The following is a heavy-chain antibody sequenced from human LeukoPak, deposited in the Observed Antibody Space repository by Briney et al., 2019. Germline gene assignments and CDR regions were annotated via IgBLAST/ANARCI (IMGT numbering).Heavy chain of an antibody. J-gene: IGHJ4*02. V-gene: IGHV4-38-2*02. CDR1: GYSISSGYY. D-gene: IGHD5-12*01. Sequence: SETLSLTCTVSGYSISSGYYWGWIRQPPGKGLEWIGSIYHSGSTYYNPSLKSRVTISVDTSKNQFSLKLSSVTAADTAVYYCARVRLIKLYYFDYWGQGTLVTVSS. CDR2: IYHSGST. CDR3: ARVRLIKLYYFDY.